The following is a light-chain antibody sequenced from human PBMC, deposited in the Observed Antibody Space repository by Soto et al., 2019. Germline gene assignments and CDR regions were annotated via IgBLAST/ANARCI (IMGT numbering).Light chain of an antibody. CDR1: QTISSW. CDR3: QQYNAA. J-gene: IGKJ5*01. V-gene: IGKV1-5*03. Sequence: DIQMTQSPSTLSGSVGDRFTITCRASQTISSWLAWYQQKPGKAPKLLIYKASTLKSGVPSRFSGTGSGTEFTLTISSLQPDDFATYYCQQYNAAFGQGTRLEIK. CDR2: KAS.